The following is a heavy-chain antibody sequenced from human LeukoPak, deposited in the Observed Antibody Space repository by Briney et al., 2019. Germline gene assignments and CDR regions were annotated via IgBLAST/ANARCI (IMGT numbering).Heavy chain of an antibody. Sequence: ASVKVSCKASGYTFTSYGISWVRQAPGQGLEWMGWISAYNGNTNYAQKLQGRVTMTTDTSTSTAYMELRSLRSDDTAVYYCARDLGRVQLETFDPWGQGTLVTVSS. CDR3: ARDLGRVQLETFDP. CDR1: GYTFTSYG. D-gene: IGHD1-1*01. CDR2: ISAYNGNT. V-gene: IGHV1-18*04. J-gene: IGHJ5*02.